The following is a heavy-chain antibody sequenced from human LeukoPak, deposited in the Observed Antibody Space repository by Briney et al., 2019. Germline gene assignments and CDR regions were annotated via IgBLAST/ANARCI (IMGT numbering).Heavy chain of an antibody. J-gene: IGHJ6*03. CDR1: GGSIRSYY. D-gene: IGHD3-9*01. CDR2: IYYSGST. V-gene: IGHV4-59*01. CDR3: ASSYYDVLTGSTLEMDV. Sequence: SETLSLTCTVSGGSIRSYYWSWIRHPPRKGLEWIGHIYYSGSTNYSPSLKSRVTMSVDTSKNQFSLKLSSVTAADTAVYYCASSYYDVLTGSTLEMDVWGKGTTVTVSS.